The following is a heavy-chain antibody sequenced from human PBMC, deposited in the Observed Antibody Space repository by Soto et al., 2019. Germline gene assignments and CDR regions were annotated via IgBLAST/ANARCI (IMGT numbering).Heavy chain of an antibody. CDR1: GFTFYTYW. CDR3: VGGRDGWNDGWPGH. D-gene: IGHD1-1*01. CDR2: MKNDGSQT. V-gene: IGHV3-7*04. J-gene: IGHJ4*02. Sequence: DVQLVESGGGLVQPGGSLRLSCVGSGFTFYTYWMNWVRQAPGKGLEWVANMKNDGSQTHYLVSVGGRFTISRDNARNSLHLEMNRLSAEATAVYYCVGGRDGWNDGWPGHWGRGTLVTV.